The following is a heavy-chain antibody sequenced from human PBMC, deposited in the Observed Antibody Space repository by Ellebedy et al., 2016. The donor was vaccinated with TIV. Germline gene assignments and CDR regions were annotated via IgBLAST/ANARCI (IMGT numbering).Heavy chain of an antibody. CDR1: GFTFGDFA. CDR3: AKCDYDKIGYKKDV. J-gene: IGHJ6*02. D-gene: IGHD3-22*01. Sequence: PGGSLRLSCAASGFTFGDFAMSWVRQAPGKGLEWVSAMSATGFTTYYADSVRGRFTISRDNSKNTLFLQMNSLRAEDTALYYCAKCDYDKIGYKKDVWGQGTTVTVSS. CDR2: MSATGFTT. V-gene: IGHV3-23*01.